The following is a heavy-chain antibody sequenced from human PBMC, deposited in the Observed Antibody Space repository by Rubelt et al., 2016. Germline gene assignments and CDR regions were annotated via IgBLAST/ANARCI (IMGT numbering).Heavy chain of an antibody. V-gene: IGHV1-2*06. CDR2: INPNSGGT. CDR3: ASVGARRFDY. J-gene: IGHJ4*02. D-gene: IGHD1-26*01. Sequence: LGGMGRINPNSGGTNYAQKFQDRVTMTRDTSISTAYMEPSRLRSDDTAVYYCASVGARRFDYWGQGTLVTVSS.